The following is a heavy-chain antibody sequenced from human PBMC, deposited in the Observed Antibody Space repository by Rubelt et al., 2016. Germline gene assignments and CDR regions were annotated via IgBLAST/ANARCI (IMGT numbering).Heavy chain of an antibody. CDR3: ARNGGDS. CDR1: GFTFSIHG. V-gene: IGHV3-33*01. J-gene: IGHJ4*02. Sequence: QVQLVESGGGVVQPGRSLRLSCAASGFTFSIHGMHWVRQAPGKGLEWLALIHYDGSNKFYADSVKGRFTISRDNSKSTLYLQRTSLRAEDTAVYFCARNGGDSWGQGTLVTVSS. CDR2: IHYDGSNK.